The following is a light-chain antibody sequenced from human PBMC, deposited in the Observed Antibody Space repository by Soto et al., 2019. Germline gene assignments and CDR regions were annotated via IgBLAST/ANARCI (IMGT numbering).Light chain of an antibody. J-gene: IGLJ1*01. CDR2: DVT. V-gene: IGLV2-14*03. Sequence: QSALTQPASVSGSPGQSITISCTGTSSDVGGYNYVSWFQQYPGKAPKIMIYDVTNRPSGVPDRFSGSKSGNTASLTISGLQAEDEADYYCSSYTSSGSFVFGTGTKLTVL. CDR1: SSDVGGYNY. CDR3: SSYTSSGSFV.